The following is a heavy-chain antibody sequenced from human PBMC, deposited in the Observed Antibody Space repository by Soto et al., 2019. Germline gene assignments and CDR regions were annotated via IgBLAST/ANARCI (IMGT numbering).Heavy chain of an antibody. CDR3: ARASCISTSCYAWELGFDY. Sequence: QVQLQESGPGLVKPSETLSLTCTVSGGSISSYYWSWIRQPPGKGLEWIGYIYYSGRTNYNPSLSSRVTISVDTSTTQSSLKLSSVTAADTAVYYCARASCISTSCYAWELGFDYWGQGTLVTVSS. V-gene: IGHV4-59*01. CDR2: IYYSGRT. CDR1: GGSISSYY. D-gene: IGHD2-2*01. J-gene: IGHJ4*02.